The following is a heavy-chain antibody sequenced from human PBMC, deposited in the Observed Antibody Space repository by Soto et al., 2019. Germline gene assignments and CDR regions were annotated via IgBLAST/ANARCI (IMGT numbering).Heavy chain of an antibody. Sequence: QGQLVESGGGLVKPGGSLRLSCAASGFIFSDYYMTWIRQSPGKGLEWVSYISTSGTTISYADSVKGRVTISRDDAKNSLYLQMNSLRAEDTAVYYCARAGGSGWSLDYWGQGTQVTVSS. CDR1: GFIFSDYY. J-gene: IGHJ4*02. V-gene: IGHV3-11*01. D-gene: IGHD6-19*01. CDR3: ARAGGSGWSLDY. CDR2: ISTSGTTI.